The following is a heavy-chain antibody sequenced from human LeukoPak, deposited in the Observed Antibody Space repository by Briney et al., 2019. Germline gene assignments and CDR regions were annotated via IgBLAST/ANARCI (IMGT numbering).Heavy chain of an antibody. Sequence: ASVRVSCKASTYISSDFGISWVRLAPGGGLEWMGWVSGDSHQTNYGHKFYGRVTMTMETSTNTASMELRGLRSDDTAIYYCARVYLYTTGWSAAYYFFMDVWGKGTTVIVSS. CDR1: TYISSDFG. CDR2: VSGDSHQT. J-gene: IGHJ6*03. CDR3: ARVYLYTTGWSAAYYFFMDV. D-gene: IGHD3-16*02. V-gene: IGHV1-18*01.